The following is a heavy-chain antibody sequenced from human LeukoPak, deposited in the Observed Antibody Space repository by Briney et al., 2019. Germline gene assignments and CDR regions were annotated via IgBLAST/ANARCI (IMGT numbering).Heavy chain of an antibody. Sequence: GGSLRLSCAASGFTFDDYAMHWVRQAPGKGLEWVSAISGSGGSTYYADSVKGRFTISRDNAKNSLYLQMNSLRAEDTAVYYCARIGIAAAAYYFDYWGQGTLVTVSS. V-gene: IGHV3-23*01. CDR2: ISGSGGST. CDR3: ARIGIAAAAYYFDY. CDR1: GFTFDDYA. J-gene: IGHJ4*02. D-gene: IGHD6-13*01.